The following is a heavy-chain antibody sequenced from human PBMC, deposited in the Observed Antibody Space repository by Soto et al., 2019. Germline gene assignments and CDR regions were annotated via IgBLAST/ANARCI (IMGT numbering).Heavy chain of an antibody. CDR2: IYYSGST. Sequence: PSESLSLTCTVSGGSISSYYWSWIRQPPGKGLEWIGYIYYSGSTNYNPSLKSRVTISVDTSKNQFSLKLSSVTAADTAVYYCARDRVAAAGTTVYYYGMDVWGQGTTVNVSS. CDR1: GGSISSYY. J-gene: IGHJ6*02. CDR3: ARDRVAAAGTTVYYYGMDV. D-gene: IGHD6-13*01. V-gene: IGHV4-59*01.